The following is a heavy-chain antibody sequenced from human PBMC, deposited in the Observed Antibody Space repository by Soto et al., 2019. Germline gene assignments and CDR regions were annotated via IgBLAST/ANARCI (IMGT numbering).Heavy chain of an antibody. D-gene: IGHD1-26*01. V-gene: IGHV1-69*06. J-gene: IGHJ4*02. CDR3: ARASVGAAAVDY. CDR2: IIPIFGTA. CDR1: GGTFSSYA. Sequence: GASVKVSCKASGGTFSSYAISWVRQAPGQGLEWMGGIIPIFGTANYAQKFQGRVTITADKSTSTAYMELSSLRSEDTAVYYCARASVGAAAVDYWGQGTLVTVSS.